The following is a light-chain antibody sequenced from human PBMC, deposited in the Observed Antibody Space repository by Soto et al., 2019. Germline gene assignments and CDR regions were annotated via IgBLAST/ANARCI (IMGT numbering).Light chain of an antibody. J-gene: IGKJ2*01. Sequence: EILLKHSPGTLSLSPWERSTLSCRASQSVDSNYLAWYQQKPGQAPRLLIYAASSRATGIPDRFSGSGSGTCFPLTLNRLEPVDFAGYYCQYYDSSSYTFVQGTKLDI. CDR3: QYYDSSSYT. CDR2: AAS. CDR1: QSVDSNY. V-gene: IGKV3-20*01.